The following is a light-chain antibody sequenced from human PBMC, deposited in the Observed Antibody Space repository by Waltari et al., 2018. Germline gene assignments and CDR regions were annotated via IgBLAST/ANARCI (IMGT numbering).Light chain of an antibody. CDR2: ENN. V-gene: IGLV3-10*01. Sequence: SYELTQPPSVSVSPGQSARITCSGDALSMRYVFWYQLKSGQAPVLVIHENNKRPSGIPKRFSGSSSGTLATLTISGAQGDDEAVYYCYSKNFDGDQRVFGGGTKLTVL. CDR1: ALSMRY. J-gene: IGLJ3*02. CDR3: YSKNFDGDQRV.